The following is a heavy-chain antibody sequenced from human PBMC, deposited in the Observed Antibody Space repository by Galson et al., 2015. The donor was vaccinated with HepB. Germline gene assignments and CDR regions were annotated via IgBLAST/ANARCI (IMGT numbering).Heavy chain of an antibody. Sequence: CAASGFTVSSNYMSWVRQAPGKGLEWVSVIYSGGSTYYADSVKGRFTISRDNSKNTLYLQMNSLRAEDTAVYYCARTYYDSSGYYYAYYYYGMDVWGQGTTVTVSS. CDR1: GFTVSSNY. D-gene: IGHD3-22*01. V-gene: IGHV3-66*01. CDR2: IYSGGST. J-gene: IGHJ6*02. CDR3: ARTYYDSSGYYYAYYYYGMDV.